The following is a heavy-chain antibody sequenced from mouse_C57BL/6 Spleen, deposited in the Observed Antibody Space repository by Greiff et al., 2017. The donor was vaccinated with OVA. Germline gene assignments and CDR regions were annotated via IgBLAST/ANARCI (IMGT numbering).Heavy chain of an antibody. J-gene: IGHJ2*01. Sequence: QVQLQQSGAELARPGASVKMSCKASGYTFTSYTMHWVKQRPGQGLEWIGYINPSSGYPKYNQKFKDKATLTADKSSSTAYMQLSSLTSEDSAVYYCARDAITTYYFDYWGQSTTLTVSS. CDR3: ARDAITTYYFDY. CDR2: INPSSGYP. V-gene: IGHV1-4*01. D-gene: IGHD1-1*01. CDR1: GYTFTSYT.